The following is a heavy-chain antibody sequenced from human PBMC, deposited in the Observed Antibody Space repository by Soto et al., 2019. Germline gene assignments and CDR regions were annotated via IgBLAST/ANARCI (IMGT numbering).Heavy chain of an antibody. J-gene: IGHJ4*02. CDR3: ARWDCSSTSCYIDY. CDR2: IIPIFGTA. D-gene: IGHD2-2*02. CDR1: GGTFSSYA. Sequence: ASVKVSCKASGGTFSSYAISWVRQAPGQGLEWMGGIIPIFGTANYAQKFQGRVTITADESTSTAYMELSSLRSEDTAVYYCARWDCSSTSCYIDYWGQGTLVTVSS. V-gene: IGHV1-69*13.